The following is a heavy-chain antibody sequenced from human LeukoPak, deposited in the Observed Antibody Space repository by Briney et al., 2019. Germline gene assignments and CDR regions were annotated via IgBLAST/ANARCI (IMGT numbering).Heavy chain of an antibody. CDR2: IWYDGSNK. D-gene: IGHD6-19*01. CDR3: ARASSGWETFDY. V-gene: IGHV3-33*08. J-gene: IGHJ4*02. CDR1: GFTFSSYG. Sequence: GRSLRLSCAASGFTFSSYGMHWVRQAPGKGLEWVAVIWYDGSNKYYADSVMGRFTISRDNSKNTLYLQMNSLRAEDTAVYYCARASSGWETFDYWGQGTLVTVSS.